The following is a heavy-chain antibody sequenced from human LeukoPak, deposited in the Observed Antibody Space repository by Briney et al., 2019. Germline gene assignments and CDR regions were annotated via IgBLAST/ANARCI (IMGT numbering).Heavy chain of an antibody. V-gene: IGHV3-23*01. D-gene: IGHD3-22*01. CDR1: GFTFSSYG. CDR3: AKRLSPLVVADAFDI. J-gene: IGHJ3*02. Sequence: GGSLRLSCAASGFTFSSYGMSWVRQAPGKGLEWVSAISGSGGSTYYADSVKGRFTISRDNSKNTLYLQMNSLRAEDTAVYYCAKRLSPLVVADAFDIWGQGTMVTVSS. CDR2: ISGSGGST.